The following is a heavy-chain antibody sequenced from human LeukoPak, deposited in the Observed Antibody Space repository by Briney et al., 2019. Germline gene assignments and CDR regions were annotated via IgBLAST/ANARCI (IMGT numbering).Heavy chain of an antibody. D-gene: IGHD3-3*01. V-gene: IGHV3-48*03. CDR2: ISSSGSTI. J-gene: IGHJ4*02. CDR1: GFTFSSYE. CDR3: AREILDFWSGYYFDY. Sequence: GGSLRLSCAASGFTFSSYEMNWVRQAPGKGLEWVSYISSSGSTIYYADSVKGRFTISRDNAKNSLYLQMNSLRAEDTAVYYCAREILDFWSGYYFDYWGQGTLVTVSS.